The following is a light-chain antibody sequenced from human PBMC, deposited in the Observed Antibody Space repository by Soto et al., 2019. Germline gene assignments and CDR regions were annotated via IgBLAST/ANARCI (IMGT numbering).Light chain of an antibody. J-gene: IGLJ1*01. Sequence: QSVLTQPPSVSGAPGQRVTISCTGSSSNIGSTYDVQWYQQLPGTAPKLLIHGNTNRPSGVPDRFSGSKSGTSASLAITGLQADDEADSSCQSYDDSLSVHYVFGTGTKVTVL. CDR2: GNT. CDR3: QSYDDSLSVHYV. CDR1: SSNIGSTYD. V-gene: IGLV1-40*01.